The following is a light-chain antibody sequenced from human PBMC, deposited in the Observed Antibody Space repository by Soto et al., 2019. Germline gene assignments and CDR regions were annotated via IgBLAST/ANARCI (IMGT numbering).Light chain of an antibody. J-gene: IGLJ2*01. CDR3: TSYSSSSPVL. V-gene: IGLV1-44*01. CDR1: SSNIGSNT. Sequence: QSVLTQPPSASGTPGQRVSISCSGNSSNIGSNTVNWYHQLPGTAPTLLIKSNNQRPSGVSGRFSGSKSGITASLSISGLQPEDEADYYCTSYSSSSPVLFGGGTKLTVL. CDR2: SNN.